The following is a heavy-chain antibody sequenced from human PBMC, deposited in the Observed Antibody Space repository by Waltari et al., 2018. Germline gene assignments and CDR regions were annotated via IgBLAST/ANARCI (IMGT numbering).Heavy chain of an antibody. CDR1: GSTFNIFW. Sequence: EVQLVESGGDLVQPGGSLRLSCAASGSTFNIFWLTWVRQAPGKVLGWVANIAQDGSEIYYVDSVKGRFTISRDNAKNSLFLQMNSLRAEDTAVYYCARVLWGWPLDSWGQGTLVSVSS. J-gene: IGHJ4*02. CDR2: IAQDGSEI. CDR3: ARVLWGWPLDS. V-gene: IGHV3-7*01. D-gene: IGHD7-27*01.